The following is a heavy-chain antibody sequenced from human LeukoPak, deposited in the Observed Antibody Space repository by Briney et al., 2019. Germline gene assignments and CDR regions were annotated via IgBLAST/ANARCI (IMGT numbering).Heavy chain of an antibody. D-gene: IGHD5-18*01. J-gene: IGHJ4*02. Sequence: GGSLRLSCAASGFTFSSYGMHWVRQAPGKGLEWVAFIRYDGSNKYYADSVKGRFTISRDNSKNTLYLQMNSLRAEDTAVYYCARAEDRYGPFDYWGQGTLVTVSS. V-gene: IGHV3-30*02. CDR1: GFTFSSYG. CDR2: IRYDGSNK. CDR3: ARAEDRYGPFDY.